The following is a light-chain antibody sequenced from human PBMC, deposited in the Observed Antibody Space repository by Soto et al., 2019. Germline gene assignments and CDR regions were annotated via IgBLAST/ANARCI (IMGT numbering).Light chain of an antibody. CDR3: QQCYMGWT. V-gene: IGKV1-5*01. CDR1: QSIGRF. J-gene: IGKJ1*01. Sequence: DIQKTQSPSTLSSSVGDRVTITCRASQSIGRFLDWYQHQPGKAPKLLIYDASTLESGVPSRFSGTGSGTEFTFSITSLQPEDFGTYYCQQCYMGWTFGQGTKVDFK. CDR2: DAS.